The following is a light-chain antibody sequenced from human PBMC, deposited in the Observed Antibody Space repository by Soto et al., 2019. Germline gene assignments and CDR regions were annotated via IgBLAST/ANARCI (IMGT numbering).Light chain of an antibody. CDR2: KAS. CDR3: QQYDSYSPYT. Sequence: DIQMTQFPPTLSSSTGDRATITCRASQTISSSLAWYQQKPGKDPKLLIYKASTLETGVPSRFSGSGSGTEFTLTISSLQPDDFATYYCQQYDSYSPYTFGQGTRLEIK. V-gene: IGKV1-5*03. J-gene: IGKJ2*01. CDR1: QTISSS.